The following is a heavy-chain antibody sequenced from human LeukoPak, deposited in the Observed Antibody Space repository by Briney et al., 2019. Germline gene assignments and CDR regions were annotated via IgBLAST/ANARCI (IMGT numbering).Heavy chain of an antibody. CDR3: AETGPTDF. Sequence: GGSLRLSCAASGFTFSSYGMHWARQAPGKGLEWVAAISHDGTNIHYAESVKGRFTISRDNSKNMLYLQMNSLRAEDTALYYCAETGPTDFWGQGTLVTVSS. CDR1: GFTFSSYG. D-gene: IGHD3-9*01. CDR2: ISHDGTNI. J-gene: IGHJ4*02. V-gene: IGHV3-30*03.